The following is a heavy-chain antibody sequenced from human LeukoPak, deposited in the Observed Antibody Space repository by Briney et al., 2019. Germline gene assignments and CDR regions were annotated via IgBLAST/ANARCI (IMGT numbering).Heavy chain of an antibody. CDR3: AELGITMIGGV. V-gene: IGHV3-7*01. D-gene: IGHD3-10*02. CDR1: GFSFSSYW. Sequence: PGGSVRLSCAASGFSFSSYWMSWVRQAPGRGLEWVANIKQDGSDKKYVDSVKGRFTISRDNAENSLYLQMNSLRADDTAVYYCAELGITMIGGVWGKGTTVTISS. J-gene: IGHJ6*04. CDR2: IKQDGSDK.